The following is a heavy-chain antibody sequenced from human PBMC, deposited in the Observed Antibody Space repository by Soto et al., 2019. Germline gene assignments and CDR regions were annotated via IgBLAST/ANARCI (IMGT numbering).Heavy chain of an antibody. D-gene: IGHD3-16*01. Sequence: GGSLRLSCAASGFTFSSYAMHWVRQAPGKGLVWVARINSDGSSTSYADSVKGRFTISRDNAKNTLYLQMNSLRAEDTAMYYCTKVISTVGGDFDSWGQGTLVTVSS. V-gene: IGHV3-74*01. CDR2: INSDGSST. J-gene: IGHJ4*02. CDR1: GFTFSSYA. CDR3: TKVISTVGGDFDS.